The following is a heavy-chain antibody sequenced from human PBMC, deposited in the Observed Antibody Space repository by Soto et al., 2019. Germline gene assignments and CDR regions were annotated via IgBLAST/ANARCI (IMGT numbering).Heavy chain of an antibody. CDR2: MYYSGNT. V-gene: IGHV4-39*01. D-gene: IGHD2-15*01. J-gene: IGHJ4*01. CDR3: ARLTKGYCSGNICFPF. Sequence: SETLSLTCTVSGGSISSSSHYWGWIRQPPGKGLEWIGSMYYSGNTYYNPSLTSRVTISVDTSKNQFSLTLSSVTAADTAVYYCARLTKGYCSGNICFPFWGHGTLVTVSS. CDR1: GGSISSSSHY.